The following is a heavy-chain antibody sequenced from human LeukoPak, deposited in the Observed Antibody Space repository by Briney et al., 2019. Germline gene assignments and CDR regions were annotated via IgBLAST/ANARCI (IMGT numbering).Heavy chain of an antibody. CDR3: ARGVTVVTPGPAYFDY. CDR1: GGTFSIYA. D-gene: IGHD4-23*01. V-gene: IGHV1-69*01. J-gene: IGHJ4*02. Sequence: SVKVSCKASGGTFSIYAISWVRQVPGQGLAWMGGIIPIFGTANYAQKFQGRVTITADESTSTAYMELSSLRSEDTAVYYCARGVTVVTPGPAYFDYWGQGTLVTVSS. CDR2: IIPIFGTA.